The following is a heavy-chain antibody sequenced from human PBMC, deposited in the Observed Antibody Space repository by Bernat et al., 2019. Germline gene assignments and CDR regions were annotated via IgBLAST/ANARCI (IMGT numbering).Heavy chain of an antibody. CDR1: GGSFSGYY. J-gene: IGHJ6*03. CDR3: ARKHTVTTIYCYYMDV. CDR2: INHSGST. V-gene: IGHV4-34*01. D-gene: IGHD4-11*01. Sequence: QVQLQQWGAGLLKPSETLSLTCAVYGGSFSGYYWSWIRQPPGKGLEWIGEINHSGSTNYNPPLKSRVTISVDTSKNQFSLKLSSVTAADTAVYYCARKHTVTTIYCYYMDVWGRGTTVTVSS.